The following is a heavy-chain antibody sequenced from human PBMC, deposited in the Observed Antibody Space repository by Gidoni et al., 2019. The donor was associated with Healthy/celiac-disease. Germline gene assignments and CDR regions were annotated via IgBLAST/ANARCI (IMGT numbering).Heavy chain of an antibody. CDR3: AKAKPDEYCSGGSCYSDYYYYGMDV. J-gene: IGHJ6*02. Sequence: EVQLLESGGGLVQPGGSLRLSCAASGFPFSSCAMSWVRQATGKGLEWVSAISGSGGSTYYADSVKVRFTISRDNSKNTLYLQMNSLRAEDTAVYYCAKAKPDEYCSGGSCYSDYYYYGMDVWGQGTTVTVSS. CDR2: ISGSGGST. D-gene: IGHD2-15*01. CDR1: GFPFSSCA. V-gene: IGHV3-23*01.